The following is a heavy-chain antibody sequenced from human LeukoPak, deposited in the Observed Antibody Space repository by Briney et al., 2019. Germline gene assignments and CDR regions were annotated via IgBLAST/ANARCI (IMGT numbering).Heavy chain of an antibody. CDR1: GFTVSSNY. D-gene: IGHD6-13*01. CDR2: ISYDGSNK. J-gene: IGHJ4*02. Sequence: GGSLRLSCAASGFTVSSNYMNWVRQAPGKGLEWVAVISYDGSNKYYADSVKGRFTISRDNSKNTLYLQMNSLRAEDTAVYYCAKGGGGSSSWSYFDYWGQGTLVTVSS. V-gene: IGHV3-30*18. CDR3: AKGGGGSSSWSYFDY.